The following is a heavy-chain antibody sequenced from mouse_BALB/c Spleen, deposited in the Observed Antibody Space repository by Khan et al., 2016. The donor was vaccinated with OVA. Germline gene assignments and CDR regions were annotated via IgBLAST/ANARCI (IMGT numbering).Heavy chain of an antibody. D-gene: IGHD2-4*01. V-gene: IGHV2-2*02. CDR1: GFSLTSYG. J-gene: IGHJ3*01. CDR2: KWSGGST. CDR3: ARNYDYDEGLAY. Sequence: QVQLKESGPGLVQPSQSLSITCTVSGFSLTSYGVHRVRQSPGKGQVWLGVKWSGGSTDYNAAFISRRSIRKDNSKSKVFFKLNNLQANDTAIYYCARNYDYDEGLAYWGQGTLVTVSA.